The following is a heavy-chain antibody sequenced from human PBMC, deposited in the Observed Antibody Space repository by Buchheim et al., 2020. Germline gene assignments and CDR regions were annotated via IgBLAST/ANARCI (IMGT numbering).Heavy chain of an antibody. CDR1: GFTFSSYS. J-gene: IGHJ6*02. D-gene: IGHD6-13*01. CDR2: IWYDGSNK. V-gene: IGHV3-33*08. CDR3: ARDRGIAAAGTSYYYGMDV. Sequence: VQLVESGGGLVKPGGSLRLSCAASGFTFSSYSMNWVRQAPGKGLEWVAVIWYDGSNKYYADSVKGRFTISRDNSKNTLYLQMNSLRAEDTAVYYCARDRGIAAAGTSYYYGMDVWGQGTT.